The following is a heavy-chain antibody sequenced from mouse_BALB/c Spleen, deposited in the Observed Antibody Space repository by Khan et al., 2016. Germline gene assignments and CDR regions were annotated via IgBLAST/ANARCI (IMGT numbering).Heavy chain of an antibody. CDR3: ASYGCDHVDY. CDR2: ISYSGIS. D-gene: IGHD2-2*01. CDR1: GDSFTSGY. Sequence: VQLKESGPSLVNPSQTLSLTCSVTGDSFTSGYWNWIRKFPGNKLEYMGYISYSGISYYNPSLKSRLSITRDTSKNQYYLQLKSGTTEDTATDYCASYGCDHVDYWGQGTTVTVTA. J-gene: IGHJ2*01. V-gene: IGHV3-8*02.